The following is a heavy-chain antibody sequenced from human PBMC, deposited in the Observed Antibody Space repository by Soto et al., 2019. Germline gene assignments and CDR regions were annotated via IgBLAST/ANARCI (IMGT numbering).Heavy chain of an antibody. Sequence: QVQLVQSGAEVKEPGASVRLSCKVSGKSFDNFAVHWVRQTPGQRPEGMGRINVGDDKTKYSEKFQGRVIVSYDTSATTAYMELRALSSEDTAVYYCARAKYDYIWGSSHPFDQWAQGAQVTVAS. CDR2: INVGDDKT. J-gene: IGHJ4*02. CDR3: ARAKYDYIWGSSHPFDQ. D-gene: IGHD3-16*01. V-gene: IGHV1-3*01. CDR1: GKSFDNFA.